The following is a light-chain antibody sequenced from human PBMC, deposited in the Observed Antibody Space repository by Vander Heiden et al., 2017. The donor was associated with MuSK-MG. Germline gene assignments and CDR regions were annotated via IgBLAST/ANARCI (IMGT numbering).Light chain of an antibody. CDR1: QIVSSI. CDR3: QQYNNCLQLT. CDR2: GVS. J-gene: IGKJ5*01. V-gene: IGKV3-15*01. Sequence: EIVMTQSPATRSVSAGARATLSCRASQIVSSILAWYQQKPAQAPSLLIYGVSTRATGIPARFSGSGFGTEFTLTIIIRHSEDFPVYYCQQYNNCLQLTFGQGTRLEIK.